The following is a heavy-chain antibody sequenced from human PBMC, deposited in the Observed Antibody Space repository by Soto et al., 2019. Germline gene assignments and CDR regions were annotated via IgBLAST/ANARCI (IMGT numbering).Heavy chain of an antibody. CDR2: IWYDGSNK. J-gene: IGHJ6*02. D-gene: IGHD5-12*01. CDR3: ARALIVATDNYYYGMDV. Sequence: QVQLVESGGGVVQPGRSLRLSCAASGFTFSSYGMHWVRQAPGKGLEWVAVIWYDGSNKYYADSVKGRFTISRDNSKNTLYLQXNSLRAEDTAVYXCARALIVATDNYYYGMDVWGQGTTVTVSS. CDR1: GFTFSSYG. V-gene: IGHV3-33*01.